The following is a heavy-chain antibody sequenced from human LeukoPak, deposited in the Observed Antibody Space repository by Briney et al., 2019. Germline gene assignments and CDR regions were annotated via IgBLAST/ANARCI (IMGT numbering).Heavy chain of an antibody. V-gene: IGHV3-21*01. CDR3: ARDVGGPGIAAADGMDV. J-gene: IGHJ6*02. Sequence: PGGSLRLSCAASGFTFSSYIMNWVRQAPGKGLEWVSSISSSSSYIYYADSVKGRFTISRDNAKNSLYLQMNSLRDEDTAVYYCARDVGGPGIAAADGMDVWGQGTTVTVSS. D-gene: IGHD6-13*01. CDR1: GFTFSSYI. CDR2: ISSSSSYI.